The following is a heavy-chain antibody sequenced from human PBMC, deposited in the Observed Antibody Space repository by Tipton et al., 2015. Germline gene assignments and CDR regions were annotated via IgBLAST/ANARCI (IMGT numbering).Heavy chain of an antibody. V-gene: IGHV3-23*01. D-gene: IGHD2-21*01. CDR3: AKSRIAPGLGMDV. CDR2: FSASGGMT. J-gene: IGHJ6*02. Sequence: SLRLSCAASGFSVRSNDMNWVRQAPGKGLEWVSTFSASGGMTYYADSVKGRFTISRDNSKNTVYLQMNSLRAEDTAVYYCAKSRIAPGLGMDVWGQGTTVTVSS. CDR1: GFSVRSND.